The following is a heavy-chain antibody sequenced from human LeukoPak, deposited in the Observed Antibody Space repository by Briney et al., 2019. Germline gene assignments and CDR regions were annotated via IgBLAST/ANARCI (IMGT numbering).Heavy chain of an antibody. CDR2: ISSISHYI. V-gene: IGHV3-21*01. D-gene: IGHD3-22*01. Sequence: GGSLRLSCASSGYSFRSHSMNWVRQAPGKGLEWVSSISSISHYIYYADSVKGRFTISRDNAKNSLYLQMNSLRAEDTALYYCTRDYYDSSGLPFDYWGQGTLVTVSS. CDR1: GYSFRSHS. J-gene: IGHJ4*02. CDR3: TRDYYDSSGLPFDY.